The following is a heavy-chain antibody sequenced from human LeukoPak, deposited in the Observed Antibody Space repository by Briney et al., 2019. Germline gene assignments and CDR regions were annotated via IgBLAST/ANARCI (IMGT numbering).Heavy chain of an antibody. Sequence: ASVKVSCKASGYTFTGYYMHWVRQAPGQGLEWMGWINPNSGGTNYAQKFQGRVTMNRDTSISTAYMELSRLRSDDTAVYYRARDPRGFWSGYSDPHFDYWGQGTLVTVSS. V-gene: IGHV1-2*02. J-gene: IGHJ4*02. D-gene: IGHD3-3*01. CDR2: INPNSGGT. CDR1: GYTFTGYY. CDR3: ARDPRGFWSGYSDPHFDY.